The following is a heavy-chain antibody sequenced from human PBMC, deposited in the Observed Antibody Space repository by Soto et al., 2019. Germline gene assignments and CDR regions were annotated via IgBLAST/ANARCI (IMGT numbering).Heavy chain of an antibody. CDR3: ARVVIQTYSFDS. CDR2: IFYSGST. D-gene: IGHD3-22*01. CDR1: GGSINSGDYY. J-gene: IGHJ5*01. Sequence: QVQLQESGPGLVRPSQTLSLTCTVSGGSINSGDYYWSWIRQPPGKGLEWIGYIFYSGSTRYNPSLRSRVTISQDTSKNEFFLKLSTVTAADTAVYYCARVVIQTYSFDSWGQGTLVTVSS. V-gene: IGHV4-30-4*01.